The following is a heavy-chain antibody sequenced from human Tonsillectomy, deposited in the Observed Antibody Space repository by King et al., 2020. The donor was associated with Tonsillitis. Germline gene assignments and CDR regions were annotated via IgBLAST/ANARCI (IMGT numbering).Heavy chain of an antibody. Sequence: VQLQESGPGLVKPSQTLSLTCNGSGGFISSGSYYWSWIRKPAGKGLEWIGRMYTSGSTNYNPSLRSRVTISVDTSKNQFSLMLSSVTAADTAVYYCARESDANKVTGYMDGGGKGTTVTVSS. J-gene: IGHJ6*03. CDR2: MYTSGST. D-gene: IGHD1-20*01. CDR1: GGFISSGSYY. V-gene: IGHV4-61*02. CDR3: ARESDANKVTGYMDG.